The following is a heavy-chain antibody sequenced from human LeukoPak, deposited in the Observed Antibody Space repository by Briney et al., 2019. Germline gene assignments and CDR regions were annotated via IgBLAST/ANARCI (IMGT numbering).Heavy chain of an antibody. CDR2: IYYSGST. Sequence: SETLSLTCTVSGGSISSSSYYWGWIRQPPGKGLEWIGSIYYSGSTYYNPSLKSRVTISVDTSKNQFSLKLSSVTAADTAVYYCARRSLTGTTPDFDYWGQGTLVTVSS. D-gene: IGHD1-7*01. V-gene: IGHV4-39*01. CDR1: GGSISSSSYY. CDR3: ARRSLTGTTPDFDY. J-gene: IGHJ4*02.